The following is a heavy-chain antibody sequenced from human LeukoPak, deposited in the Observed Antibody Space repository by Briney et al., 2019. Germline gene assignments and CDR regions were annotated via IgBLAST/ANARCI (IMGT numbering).Heavy chain of an antibody. CDR2: IWFDKNQ. CDR3: ARDRHCVNGVCHSPPGMDV. Sequence: GGSLRLSCAASGFILNDYGMHWVRQAPGKGLEWVADIWFDKNQHFADSVKGRFAISRDNSKNTVYLQINSLRAEDAAVYYCARDRHCVNGVCHSPPGMDVWGQGTTVTVSS. J-gene: IGHJ6*02. V-gene: IGHV3-33*01. CDR1: GFILNDYG. D-gene: IGHD2-8*01.